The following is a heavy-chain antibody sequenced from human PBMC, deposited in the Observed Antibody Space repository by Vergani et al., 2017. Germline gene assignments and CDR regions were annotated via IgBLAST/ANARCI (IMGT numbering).Heavy chain of an antibody. V-gene: IGHV4-38-2*01. D-gene: IGHD4-17*01. CDR3: ARVNDYGDNWFDP. J-gene: IGHJ5*02. Sequence: QVQLQESGPGLVKPSETLSLTCAVSGYSISSGYYWGWIRQPPGKGLEWIGSIYHSGSTYYNPSLKSRVTISVDTSKNQFSLKLSSVTAADTAVYYCARVNDYGDNWFDPWGQGTLVTVSS. CDR2: IYHSGST. CDR1: GYSISSGYY.